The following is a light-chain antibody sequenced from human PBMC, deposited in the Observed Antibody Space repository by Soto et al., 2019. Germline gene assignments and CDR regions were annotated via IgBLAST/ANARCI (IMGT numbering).Light chain of an antibody. CDR2: EVG. CDR3: SSYTSSSSYV. CDR1: SRDVGGYSY. V-gene: IGLV2-14*01. Sequence: QSVLTQPASVSGSPGQSITISCTGTSRDVGGYSYVSWYQQHPGKAPKLILSEVGNRPSGISNRFSPSKSGDTASLTISGLQADDEAEYYCSSYTSSSSYVFGTGTKLTVL. J-gene: IGLJ1*01.